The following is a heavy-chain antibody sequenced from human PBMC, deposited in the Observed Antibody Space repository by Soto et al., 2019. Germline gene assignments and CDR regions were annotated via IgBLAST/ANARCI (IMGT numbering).Heavy chain of an antibody. V-gene: IGHV1-69*02. CDR3: ARGYSLGFLIGFGQSDYYNSSCYPWFDR. J-gene: IGHJ5*02. D-gene: IGHD3-22*01. Sequence: QVQLVQSGAEVKKPGSSVKVSCKASGGTFSSYTISWVRQAPGHGLEWLGRIIPIFGIASYAQKFQGRVTNTTDKSTNIPDREHSSLRYEDTDVYFCARGYSLGFLIGFGQSDYYNSSCYPWFDRWGQGALVTVA. CDR1: GGTFSSYT. CDR2: IIPIFGIA.